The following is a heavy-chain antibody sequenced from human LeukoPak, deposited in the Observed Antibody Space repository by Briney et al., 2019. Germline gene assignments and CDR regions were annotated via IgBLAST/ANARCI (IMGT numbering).Heavy chain of an antibody. Sequence: PSETLSLTCTVSGGSISSYYWSWIRQPPGKGLEWIGEINHSGSTNYNPSLKSRVTISVDTSKNQFSLKLSSVTAADTAVYYCARGLKNPGYNWGQGTLVTVSS. CDR3: ARGLKNPGYN. CDR2: INHSGST. CDR1: GGSISSYY. D-gene: IGHD6-13*01. J-gene: IGHJ4*02. V-gene: IGHV4-34*01.